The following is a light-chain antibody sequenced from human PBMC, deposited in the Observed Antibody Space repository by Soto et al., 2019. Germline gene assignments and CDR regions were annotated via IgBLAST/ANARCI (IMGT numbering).Light chain of an antibody. Sequence: IVLRQSPGTRSLSPGQIGARCCRASQSVSSSYLAWYQQRPGQAPRLLIYRASTRATGVPARFSGSGSGTEFTLPINSLQSEDFAVYYCQQYNNWPRTFGQGTKVDIK. CDR2: RAS. CDR1: QSVSSSY. J-gene: IGKJ1*01. V-gene: IGKV3-15*01. CDR3: QQYNNWPRT.